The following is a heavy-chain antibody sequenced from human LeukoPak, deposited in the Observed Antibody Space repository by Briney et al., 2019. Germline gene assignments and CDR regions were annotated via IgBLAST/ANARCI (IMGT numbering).Heavy chain of an antibody. J-gene: IGHJ4*02. CDR2: IDPSDSYT. D-gene: IGHD4-17*01. Sequence: GESLRISCKGSGYNFTNYWISWVRQMPGKGLEWMGSIDPSDSYTNYSPSFQGHVYISADKSISTAYLQWSSLKASDTAVYYCATDMTTVTSGYWGQGTVVTVSS. CDR1: GYNFTNYW. CDR3: ATDMTTVTSGY. V-gene: IGHV5-10-1*01.